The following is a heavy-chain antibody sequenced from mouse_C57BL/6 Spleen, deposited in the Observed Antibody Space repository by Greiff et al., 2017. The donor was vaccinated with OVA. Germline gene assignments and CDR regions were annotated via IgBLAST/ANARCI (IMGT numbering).Heavy chain of an antibody. CDR2: INPSIGGT. D-gene: IGHD2-5*01. V-gene: IGHV1-53*01. J-gene: IGHJ2*01. Sequence: QVQLKQPGTELVKPGASVKLSCKASGYTFTSYWMHWVKQRPGQGLEWIGNINPSIGGTNYNEKFKSKATLTVDKSSSTAYMQLSSLTSEDSAVYYCARAYYSNLRGNYFDYWGQGTTLTVSS. CDR1: GYTFTSYW. CDR3: ARAYYSNLRGNYFDY.